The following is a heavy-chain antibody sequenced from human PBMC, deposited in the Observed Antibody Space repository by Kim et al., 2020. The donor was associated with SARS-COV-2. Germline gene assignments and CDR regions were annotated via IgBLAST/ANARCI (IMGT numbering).Heavy chain of an antibody. J-gene: IGHJ4*02. CDR2: INARRTT. Sequence: GGSLRLSCAASGFSFVDYAMGWVRQAPGKGLEWVSTINARRTTYYSDSVKGRFTISRDSSKNVVDLQMNSLRADDTAVYYCAKTIVEARFFDYWGQGTLV. CDR1: GFSFVDYA. V-gene: IGHV3-23*01. D-gene: IGHD6-6*01. CDR3: AKTIVEARFFDY.